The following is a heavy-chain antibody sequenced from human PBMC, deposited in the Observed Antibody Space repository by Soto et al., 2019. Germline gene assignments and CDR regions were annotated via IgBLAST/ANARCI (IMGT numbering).Heavy chain of an antibody. V-gene: IGHV1-3*01. J-gene: IGHJ5*02. CDR1: GYTFISYA. D-gene: IGHD1-26*01. Sequence: QVQLVQSGAEVKKPGDSVKVSCKASGYTFISYAMHWVRQAPGQRLEWMGWINAGNGNTKYSQKFQGRVTITRDTSASTAYMELSSLSSEDTAAYYCARDSGAFDPWGQGTLVTVSS. CDR3: ARDSGAFDP. CDR2: INAGNGNT.